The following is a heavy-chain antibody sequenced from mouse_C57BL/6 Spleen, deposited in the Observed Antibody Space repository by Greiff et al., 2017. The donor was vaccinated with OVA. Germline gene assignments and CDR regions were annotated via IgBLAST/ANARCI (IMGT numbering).Heavy chain of an antibody. Sequence: EVMLVESEGGLVQPGSSMKLSCTASGFTFSDYYMAWVRQVPEKGLEWVANINYDGSSSYSLYSFKVRFIISRDNAKNILYLQMSSLKSEDTATYYCARAGITTVVDWYFDVWGTGTTVTVSS. CDR3: ARAGITTVVDWYFDV. CDR2: INYDGSSS. J-gene: IGHJ1*03. D-gene: IGHD1-1*01. CDR1: GFTFSDYY. V-gene: IGHV5-16*01.